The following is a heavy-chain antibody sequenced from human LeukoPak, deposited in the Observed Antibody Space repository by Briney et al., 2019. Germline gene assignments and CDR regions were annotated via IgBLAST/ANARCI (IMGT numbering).Heavy chain of an antibody. CDR1: GFIFSDYS. J-gene: IGHJ4*02. CDR2: ISTHSTYT. CDR3: ATYYYASGSSD. D-gene: IGHD3-10*01. V-gene: IGHV3-11*03. Sequence: TGGSLRLSCAASGFIFSDYSMSWIRQAPGKGLEWVSYISTHSTYTHYADSVRGRFTISRDNAKNSLYLQMNSLRAEDTAVYYSATYYYASGSSDWGQGTLVTVSS.